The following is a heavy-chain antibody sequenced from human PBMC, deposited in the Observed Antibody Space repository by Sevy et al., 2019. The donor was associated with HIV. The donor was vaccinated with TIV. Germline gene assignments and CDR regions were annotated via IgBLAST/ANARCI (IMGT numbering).Heavy chain of an antibody. CDR3: ARDLMITFGGVFVNGLDY. J-gene: IGHJ4*02. D-gene: IGHD3-16*02. V-gene: IGHV3-7*01. Sequence: GGSLRLSCAASGFTFSSYWMSWVRQAPGKGLEWVANIKQDGSEKYYVDSVKGRFTISRDNAKNSLYLQMNSLRAEDTAVYYCARDLMITFGGVFVNGLDYWGQGTLVTVSS. CDR2: IKQDGSEK. CDR1: GFTFSSYW.